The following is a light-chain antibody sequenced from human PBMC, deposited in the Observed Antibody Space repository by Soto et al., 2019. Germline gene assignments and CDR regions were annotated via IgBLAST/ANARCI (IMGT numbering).Light chain of an antibody. CDR1: QTVIRS. CDR2: AAS. V-gene: IGKV1-39*01. J-gene: IGKJ2*01. Sequence: EIVMTQSPSSLSLSLGDRATLTCRASQTVIRSLAWYQQKPGKAPKLLIYAASSMPSGVPSRFSGSGSGTDFTLTISSLQPEDFATYYCQQSFSSPFTFGQGTKLEIK. CDR3: QQSFSSPFT.